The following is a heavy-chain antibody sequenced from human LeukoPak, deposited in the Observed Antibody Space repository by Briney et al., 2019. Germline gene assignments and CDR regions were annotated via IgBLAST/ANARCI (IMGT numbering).Heavy chain of an antibody. J-gene: IGHJ4*02. V-gene: IGHV3-30*18. CDR3: AKDYYGTPYYFDY. Sequence: GRSLRLSCAASGFTFSSYGMRWVRQAPGKGLEWVAVISYDGSNKYYADSVKGRFTISRDNSKNTLYLQMNSLRAEDAAVYYCAKDYYGTPYYFDYWGQGTLVTVSS. CDR2: ISYDGSNK. D-gene: IGHD3-10*01. CDR1: GFTFSSYG.